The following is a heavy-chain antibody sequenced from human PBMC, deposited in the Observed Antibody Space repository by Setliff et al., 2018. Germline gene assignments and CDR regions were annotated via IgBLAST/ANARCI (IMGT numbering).Heavy chain of an antibody. CDR2: IRSKAYGGTT. CDR3: VRTVVPGYYFDS. J-gene: IGHJ4*02. Sequence: PGGSLRLSCTASGFTFGDYAMSWVRQAPGKGLEWVGFIRSKAYGGTTEYAASVKGRFIIGRDNSKNSVYLQMNSLKTEDAAVYFCVRTVVPGYYFDSWGQGTLVTVSS. D-gene: IGHD3-10*01. CDR1: GFTFGDYA. V-gene: IGHV3-49*04.